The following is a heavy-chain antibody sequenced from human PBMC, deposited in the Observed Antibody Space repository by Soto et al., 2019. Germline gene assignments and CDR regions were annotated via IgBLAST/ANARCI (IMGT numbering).Heavy chain of an antibody. J-gene: IGHJ4*02. V-gene: IGHV3-23*01. CDR1: GLTFGSRA. CDR3: ARGSAESYPGSRIFEF. CDR2: ITDNGGDA. Sequence: GGSLRLSCVASGLTFGSRAMSWVRQAQGAGIQWVATITDNGGDAKYADSARGRIVISSANSYQTLYLQPTRLTPEPSAISFLARGSAESYPGSRIFEFWGRGTLGNVSA. D-gene: IGHD3-10*01.